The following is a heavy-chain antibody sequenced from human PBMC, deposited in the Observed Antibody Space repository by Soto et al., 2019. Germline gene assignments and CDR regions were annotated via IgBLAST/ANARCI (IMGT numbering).Heavy chain of an antibody. D-gene: IGHD5-18*01. CDR1: GYSFTSYW. J-gene: IGHJ6*02. CDR3: ARGSDTAMVTRYYYYGMDV. V-gene: IGHV5-10-1*01. CDR2: TDPSDSYT. Sequence: PGESLKISCKGSGYSFTSYWISWVRQMPGKGLEWMGRTDPSDSYTNYSPSFQGHVTISADKSISTAYLQWSSLKASDTAMYYCARGSDTAMVTRYYYYGMDVWGQGTTVTVSS.